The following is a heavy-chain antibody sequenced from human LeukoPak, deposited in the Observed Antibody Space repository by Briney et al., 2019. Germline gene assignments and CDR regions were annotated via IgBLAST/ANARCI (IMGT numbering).Heavy chain of an antibody. V-gene: IGHV4-34*01. J-gene: IGHJ3*02. CDR2: ISHSGGT. CDR1: GGSSSAYY. Sequence: SETLSLTCAVYGGSSSAYYWSWIRQPPGKGLEWIGEISHSGGTNNNPSLKGRVAISLDISKNQFSLSLRSVTAADTAVYYCARRVPRTSKGFFAFDIWGQGTMVIVSS. CDR3: ARRVPRTSKGFFAFDI. D-gene: IGHD2-15*01.